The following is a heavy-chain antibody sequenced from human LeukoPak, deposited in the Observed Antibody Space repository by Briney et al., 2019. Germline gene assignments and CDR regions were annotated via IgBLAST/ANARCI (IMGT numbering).Heavy chain of an antibody. CDR1: GFTFSSYA. D-gene: IGHD3-3*01. CDR3: AKDVGVVITYFDY. Sequence: GGSLRLSCAASGFTFSSYAMSWVRQAPGKGLEWVSAISGSGGSTHYADSVKGRFTISRDNSKNTLYLQMNSLRAEDTAVYYCAKDVGVVITYFDYWGQGTLVTVSS. CDR2: ISGSGGST. V-gene: IGHV3-23*01. J-gene: IGHJ4*02.